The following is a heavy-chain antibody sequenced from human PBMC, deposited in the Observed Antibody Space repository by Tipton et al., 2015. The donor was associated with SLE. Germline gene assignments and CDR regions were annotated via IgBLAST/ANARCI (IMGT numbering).Heavy chain of an antibody. CDR2: ISHDGSDK. J-gene: IGHJ6*03. CDR3: ARDFDTNFPRYYYYYCFDV. D-gene: IGHD3-9*01. V-gene: IGHV3-30*04. Sequence: SLRLSCAASGFMFSEYAMHWVRQAPGKGPEWVAVISHDGSDKYYADSVKGRFTISRDNSKNTLDLQMSSLRAEDTAVYYCARDFDTNFPRYYYYYCFDVWGEGATVTVSS. CDR1: GFMFSEYA.